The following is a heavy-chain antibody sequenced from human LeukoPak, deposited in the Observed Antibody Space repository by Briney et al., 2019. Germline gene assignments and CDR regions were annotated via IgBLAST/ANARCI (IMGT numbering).Heavy chain of an antibody. CDR2: SNPYNGNT. CDR3: ARGPPRGYSSGTGDY. CDR1: VCTLLQYV. Sequence: SVQDSLLATVCTLLQYVISWVRQAPEQQLEWMGWSNPYNGNTNYAQKHQGRVTMTTDTSTSTAYMELRSLRSDDTDVYYCARGPPRGYSSGTGDYWGQGTLVTVSS. V-gene: IGHV1-18*01. D-gene: IGHD5-18*01. J-gene: IGHJ4*02.